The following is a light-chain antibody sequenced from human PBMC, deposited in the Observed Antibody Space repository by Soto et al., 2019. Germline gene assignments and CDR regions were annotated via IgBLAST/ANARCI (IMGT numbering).Light chain of an antibody. J-gene: IGKJ5*01. CDR2: GAS. Sequence: EIVLTQSPGTLSLSPWERATLSCRASQSVSSSYLAWYQQKPGQAPRLLIYGASTRATGIPDRVSGSGSGTDFTLTISRLEPEDFAVYYCQQYGTSQITFGQGTRLEIK. CDR3: QQYGTSQIT. V-gene: IGKV3-20*01. CDR1: QSVSSSY.